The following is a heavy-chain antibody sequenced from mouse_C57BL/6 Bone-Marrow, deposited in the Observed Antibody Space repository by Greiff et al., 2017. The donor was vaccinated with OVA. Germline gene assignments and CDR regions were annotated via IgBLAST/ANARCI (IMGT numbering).Heavy chain of an antibody. J-gene: IGHJ1*03. Sequence: VQLQQSGPELVKPGASVKISCKASGYTFTDYYMNWVKQSHGKSLEWIGDINPNNGGTSYNQKFKGKATLTVDKSSSTAYMELRSLTSEDSAVYYCARNPTNYYGSSYEDWYFDVWGTGTTVTVSS. CDR2: INPNNGGT. CDR3: ARNPTNYYGSSYEDWYFDV. V-gene: IGHV1-26*01. CDR1: GYTFTDYY. D-gene: IGHD1-1*01.